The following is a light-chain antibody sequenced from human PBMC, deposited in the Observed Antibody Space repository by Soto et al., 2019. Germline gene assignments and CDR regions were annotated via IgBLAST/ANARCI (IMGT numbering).Light chain of an antibody. Sequence: QPVLTQPPSASGTPGQTVAISCSGSNSNIGSNTVNWYQQFPGTAPKLLIYENKQRPSGVPDRFSGSKSDTSASLAISGLLSNDESDYYCAAWDDSLNGGVFGGGTKLTVL. CDR2: ENK. CDR3: AAWDDSLNGGV. J-gene: IGLJ3*02. V-gene: IGLV1-44*01. CDR1: NSNIGSNT.